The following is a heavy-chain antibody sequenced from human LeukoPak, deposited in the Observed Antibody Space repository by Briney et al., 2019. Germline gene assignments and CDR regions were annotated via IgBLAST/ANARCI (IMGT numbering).Heavy chain of an antibody. D-gene: IGHD3-10*01. CDR3: AKDESVDYGSGSSRGVY. J-gene: IGHJ4*02. CDR2: ISWNSGSI. V-gene: IGHV3-9*01. Sequence: PGGSLRLSCAASGFTFDDYAMHWVRQAPGKGLEWVSGISWNSGSIGYADSVKGRFTISRDNAKNSLYLQMNSLRAEDTALYYCAKDESVDYGSGSSRGVYWGQGTLVTVSS. CDR1: GFTFDDYA.